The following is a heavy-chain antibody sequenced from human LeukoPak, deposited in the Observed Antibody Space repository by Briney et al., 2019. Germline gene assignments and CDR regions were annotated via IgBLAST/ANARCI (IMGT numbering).Heavy chain of an antibody. CDR2: ISGDGVSI. J-gene: IGHJ4*02. D-gene: IGHD3-22*01. Sequence: GGSLRLSCGASGFTFSSYAMSWFRQVPGRGLEWVSVISGDGVSILHADSVRGRFTISRDNSKNTPYLQMNSLRDEDTAVYFCAKGQYHFDSSGYYRWGQGTLVTVSS. CDR3: AKGQYHFDSSGYYR. V-gene: IGHV3-23*01. CDR1: GFTFSSYA.